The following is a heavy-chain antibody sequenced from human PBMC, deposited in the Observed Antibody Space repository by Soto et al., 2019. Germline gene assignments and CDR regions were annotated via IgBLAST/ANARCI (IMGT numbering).Heavy chain of an antibody. Sequence: EVQLLESGGGLVQPGGSLRLSCAASGFTFSSYAMSWVRQAPGKGLEWVSAISGSGGSTYSAHSVKGRFTISRDNSKNTLDLQMNSRRAEDTAVYYCAKLSLLNYYDSSGGDYWGQGTLVTVSS. D-gene: IGHD3-22*01. V-gene: IGHV3-23*01. CDR3: AKLSLLNYYDSSGGDY. J-gene: IGHJ4*02. CDR1: GFTFSSYA. CDR2: ISGSGGST.